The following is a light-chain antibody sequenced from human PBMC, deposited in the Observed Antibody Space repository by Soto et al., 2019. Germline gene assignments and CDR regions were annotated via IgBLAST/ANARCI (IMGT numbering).Light chain of an antibody. V-gene: IGKV3-15*01. CDR3: QQYSAWPLT. CDR2: GVS. Sequence: EVVMTQSPATLSVSPGERATLSCRASQSVSSNFLAWYQQKPGQAPRLLIYGVSIRATGIPARFSGSGSGTEFTLTISSLQSEDFAVYYCQQYSAWPLTFGGGTKVEIK. J-gene: IGKJ4*01. CDR1: QSVSSN.